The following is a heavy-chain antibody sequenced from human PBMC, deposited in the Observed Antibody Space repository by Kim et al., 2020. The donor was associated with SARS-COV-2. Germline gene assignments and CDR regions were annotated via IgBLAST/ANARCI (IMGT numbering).Heavy chain of an antibody. CDR3: ARSLNYDFWSGYTTLFDY. Sequence: SETLSLTCTVSGGSISSSSYYWGWIRQPPGKGLEWIGSIYYSGSTYYNPPLKSRVTISVDTSKNQFSLKLSSVTAADTAVYYCARSLNYDFWSGYTTLFDYWGQGTLVTVSS. CDR2: IYYSGST. D-gene: IGHD3-3*01. J-gene: IGHJ4*02. CDR1: GGSISSSSYY. V-gene: IGHV4-39*07.